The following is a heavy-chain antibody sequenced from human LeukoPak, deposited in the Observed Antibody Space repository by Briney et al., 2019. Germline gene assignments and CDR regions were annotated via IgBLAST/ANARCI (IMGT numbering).Heavy chain of an antibody. D-gene: IGHD3-22*01. CDR1: GVSIISNDFY. CDR2: IYYSGST. V-gene: IGHV4-39*01. Sequence: SETLSLTCSGSGVSIISNDFYWGWICQPPGMGLEWIRSIYYSGSTYYSASLKSRVTMSVDTSKNQFSLKLSSLTAADTDVYYCASKRSGYYSGFFDYWGKGTLVTVSS. J-gene: IGHJ4*02. CDR3: ASKRSGYYSGFFDY.